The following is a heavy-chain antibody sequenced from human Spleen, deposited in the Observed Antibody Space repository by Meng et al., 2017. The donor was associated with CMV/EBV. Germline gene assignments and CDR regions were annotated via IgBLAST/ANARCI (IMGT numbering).Heavy chain of an antibody. V-gene: IGHV1-69*02. Sequence: SGVTFSSYTITWVRQAPGQGLEWMGRIIPILGMANYAQKFQGRVTITADKSTSTAYMELSSLRSEDTAVYYCARGGDYSNYWYYFDYWGQGTLVTVSS. CDR2: IIPILGMA. J-gene: IGHJ4*02. CDR1: GVTFSSYT. D-gene: IGHD4-11*01. CDR3: ARGGDYSNYWYYFDY.